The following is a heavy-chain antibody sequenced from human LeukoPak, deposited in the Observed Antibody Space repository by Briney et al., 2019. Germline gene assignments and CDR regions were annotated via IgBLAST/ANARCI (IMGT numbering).Heavy chain of an antibody. Sequence: PSETLSLTCTVPGGSISSSSYYWGWIRQPPGKGLEWMGSIYYSGSTNYNPSLKSQVTISVDTSKNQFSLKLSSVTAADTAVYYCARRRAYGSGSYYNGGYYYMDVWGKGTTVTISS. D-gene: IGHD3-10*01. CDR1: GGSISSSSYY. V-gene: IGHV4-39*07. CDR2: IYYSGST. CDR3: ARRRAYGSGSYYNGGYYYMDV. J-gene: IGHJ6*03.